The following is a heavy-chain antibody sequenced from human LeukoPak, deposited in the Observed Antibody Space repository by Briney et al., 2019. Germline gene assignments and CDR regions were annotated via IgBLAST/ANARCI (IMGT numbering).Heavy chain of an antibody. CDR1: GFTFSSYA. CDR3: AKREMATIHFDY. J-gene: IGHJ4*02. CDR2: ISGSGGST. Sequence: PGGSLRLSCAASGFTFSSYAMIWVRQAPGKGLEWVSAISGSGGSTYYADSVKGRFTISRDNSKNTLYLQMNSLRAEDTAVYYCAKREMATIHFDYWGQGTLVTVSS. V-gene: IGHV3-23*01. D-gene: IGHD5-24*01.